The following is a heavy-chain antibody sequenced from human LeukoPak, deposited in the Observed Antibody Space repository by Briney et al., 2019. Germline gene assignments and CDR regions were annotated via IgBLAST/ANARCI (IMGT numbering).Heavy chain of an antibody. CDR1: GFTFSSYS. J-gene: IGHJ4*02. CDR3: ARDMEAAGLDY. CDR2: ISSSSTI. V-gene: IGHV3-48*04. Sequence: GGSLRLSCAASGFTFSSYSMNWVRQAPGKGLEWVSYISSSSTIYYADSVKGRFTISRDDAQNSLYLQMNSLRAEDTAVYYCARDMEAAGLDYWGQGTLVTVSS. D-gene: IGHD6-13*01.